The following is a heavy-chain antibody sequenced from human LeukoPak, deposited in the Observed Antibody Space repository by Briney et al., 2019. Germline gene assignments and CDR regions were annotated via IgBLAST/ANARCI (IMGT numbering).Heavy chain of an antibody. CDR2: IIPIFGTA. D-gene: IGHD3-10*01. Sequence: GASVKVSCKASGGTFSSYAISWVRQAPGQGLEWMGGIIPIFGTANYAQKFQGRVTITADKSTSTAYMELSSLRSEDTAVYYCARDRADYYYGSGTPYQFDYWGQGTLVTVSS. J-gene: IGHJ4*02. V-gene: IGHV1-69*06. CDR3: ARDRADYYYGSGTPYQFDY. CDR1: GGTFSSYA.